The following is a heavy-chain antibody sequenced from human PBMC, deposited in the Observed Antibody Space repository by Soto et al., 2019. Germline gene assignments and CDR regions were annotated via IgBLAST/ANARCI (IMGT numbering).Heavy chain of an antibody. CDR2: IYYSGST. D-gene: IGHD2-15*01. J-gene: IGHJ4*02. V-gene: IGHV4-59*08. CDR1: GGSISSYY. CDR3: ASRLRYCSGGSCYSGRHEY. Sequence: SETLSLTCTVSGGSISSYYWSWIRQPPGKGLEWIGYIYYSGSTNYNPSLKSRVTISVDTSKNQFSLKLSSVTAADTAVYYCASRLRYCSGGSCYSGRHEYWGQGTLVTVSS.